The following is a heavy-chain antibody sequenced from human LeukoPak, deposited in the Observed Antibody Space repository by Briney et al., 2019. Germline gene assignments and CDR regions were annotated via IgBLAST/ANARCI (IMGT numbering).Heavy chain of an antibody. CDR1: GYTFTGYY. D-gene: IGHD4-23*01. CDR2: INPNSGGT. V-gene: IGHV1-2*02. CDR3: ARDKDYGGYYFDY. Sequence: ASVKVSCKASGYTFTGYYMHWVRQAPGQGLEWMGWINPNSGGTNYAQKFQGRVTMTRDTSISTAYMERSRLRSDDTAVYYCARDKDYGGYYFDYWGQGTLVTVSS. J-gene: IGHJ4*02.